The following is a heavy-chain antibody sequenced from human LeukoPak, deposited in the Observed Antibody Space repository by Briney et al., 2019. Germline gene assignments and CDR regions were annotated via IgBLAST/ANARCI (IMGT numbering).Heavy chain of an antibody. D-gene: IGHD3-10*01. Sequence: SETLSLTCTVSGGSISSSSYYWGWIRQPPGKGLEWIGSIYYSGSTYYNPSLKSRVTISVDTSKNQFSLKLSSVTAADTAVYYCARHTKSRITMVRGSLGAFDTWGQGTMVTVSS. V-gene: IGHV4-39*01. CDR3: ARHTKSRITMVRGSLGAFDT. CDR1: GGSISSSSYY. J-gene: IGHJ3*02. CDR2: IYYSGST.